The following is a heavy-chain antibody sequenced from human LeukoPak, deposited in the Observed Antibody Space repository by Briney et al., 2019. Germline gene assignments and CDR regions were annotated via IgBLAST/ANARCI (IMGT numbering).Heavy chain of an antibody. CDR3: AKARDSRDAFDI. J-gene: IGHJ3*02. CDR1: GFTFDDYA. CDR2: ISWNSGSI. D-gene: IGHD3-22*01. Sequence: GRSLRLSCAASGFTFDDYAMPWVRHAPGKGLEWVSGISWNSGSIGYADSVKGRFTISRDNAKNSLYLQMNSLRAEDTALYYCAKARDSRDAFDIWGQGTMVTVSS. V-gene: IGHV3-9*01.